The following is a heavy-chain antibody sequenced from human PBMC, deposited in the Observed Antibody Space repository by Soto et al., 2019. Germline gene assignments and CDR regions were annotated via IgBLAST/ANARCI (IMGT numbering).Heavy chain of an antibody. J-gene: IGHJ4*02. Sequence: GGSLRLSCAASGFTFSSYSMNWVRQAPGKGLEWVSSISSSSSYIYYADSVKGRFTISRDNAKNSLYLQMNSLRAEDTAVYYCARGSIVVVVAAMDYWGQGTLVTVSS. CDR2: ISSSSSYI. D-gene: IGHD2-15*01. V-gene: IGHV3-21*01. CDR3: ARGSIVVVVAAMDY. CDR1: GFTFSSYS.